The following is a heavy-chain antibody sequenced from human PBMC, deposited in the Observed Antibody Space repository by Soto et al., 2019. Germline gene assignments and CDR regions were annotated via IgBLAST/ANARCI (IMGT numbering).Heavy chain of an antibody. CDR1: GFSLSYARMR. V-gene: IGHV2-26*01. D-gene: IGHD3-22*01. J-gene: IGHJ4*02. Sequence: GPVLVKPTETLTLTCTVSGFSLSYARMRVSWIRQPPGKALEWLAHIFSNDEKSYNTSLKSRLTISKDTSKSQVVLTMTNMDPVDTATYYCARTYYFDSSGYRTLDYWGQGTLVSVSS. CDR2: IFSNDEK. CDR3: ARTYYFDSSGYRTLDY.